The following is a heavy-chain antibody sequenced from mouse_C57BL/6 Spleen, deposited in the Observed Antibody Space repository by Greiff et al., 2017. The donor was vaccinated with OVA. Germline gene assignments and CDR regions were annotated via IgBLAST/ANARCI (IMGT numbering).Heavy chain of an antibody. Sequence: QVQLQQSGAELVMPGASVKLSCKASGYTFTSYWMHWVKQRPGQGLEWIGEIDPSDSYTNYNQKFKGKSTLTVDKSSSTAYMQLSSLTSEDSAVYYCARSSYYGSSYDYWGQGTTLTVSS. V-gene: IGHV1-69*01. CDR2: IDPSDSYT. CDR3: ARSSYYGSSYDY. CDR1: GYTFTSYW. D-gene: IGHD1-1*01. J-gene: IGHJ2*01.